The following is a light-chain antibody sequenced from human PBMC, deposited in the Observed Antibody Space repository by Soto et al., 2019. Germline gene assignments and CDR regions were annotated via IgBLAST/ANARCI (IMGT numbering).Light chain of an antibody. J-gene: IGKJ4*01. CDR1: QDIAIY. V-gene: IGKV1-9*01. CDR3: QQTRTYRST. Sequence: TQLTQCPPYVRAYVRARVTTTCRASQDIAIYLAWYQQKPGEAPKLLIHAASTLHGGVPSRFSGSGSGTDFTLTITSLQAEDFATYYCQQTRTYRSTFGGGTEVDIK. CDR2: AAS.